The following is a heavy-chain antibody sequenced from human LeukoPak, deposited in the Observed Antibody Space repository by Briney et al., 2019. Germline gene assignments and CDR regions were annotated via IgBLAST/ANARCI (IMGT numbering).Heavy chain of an antibody. CDR1: GYSFTSYW. Sequence: PGESLKISCKGSGYSFTSYWISWVRQMPGKGLEWMGRTDPSDSYTNYSPSFQGHVTISADKSISTAYLQWSSLKASDTAMYYCARQDYDSPESGYWGQGTLVTVSS. CDR2: TDPSDSYT. CDR3: ARQDYDSPESGY. D-gene: IGHD3-22*01. J-gene: IGHJ4*02. V-gene: IGHV5-10-1*01.